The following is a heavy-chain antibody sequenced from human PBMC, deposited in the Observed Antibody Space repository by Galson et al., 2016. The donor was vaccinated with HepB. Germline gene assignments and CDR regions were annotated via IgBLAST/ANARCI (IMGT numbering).Heavy chain of an antibody. CDR2: ISYDGGNK. Sequence: SLRLSCAASGFTFSSCAMSWVRQAPGKGLEWVAHISYDGGNKDYADSVKGRFTISRDNSKNTLFLQMNSLRDEDTALYYCAFRGITMMVTIYYFDYWGQGTLVTVSA. CDR3: AFRGITMMVTIYYFDY. V-gene: IGHV3-30-3*01. CDR1: GFTFSSCA. D-gene: IGHD5-24*01. J-gene: IGHJ4*02.